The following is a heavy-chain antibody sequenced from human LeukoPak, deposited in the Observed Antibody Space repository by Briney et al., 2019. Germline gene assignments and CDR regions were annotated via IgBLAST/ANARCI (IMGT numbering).Heavy chain of an antibody. V-gene: IGHV1-46*01. CDR3: ARGSSYINPPDY. CDR2: VNPSGDNT. D-gene: IGHD4-11*01. CDR1: GYTFTTYY. J-gene: IGHJ4*02. Sequence: ASVKVSCKASGYTFTTYYMHWVRQAPGQGLEWMGIVNPSGDNTTHAQKFQGRVTMTKDTSTSAVHKELSSLRSEDTAVYYCARGSSYINPPDYWGQGTLVTVSS.